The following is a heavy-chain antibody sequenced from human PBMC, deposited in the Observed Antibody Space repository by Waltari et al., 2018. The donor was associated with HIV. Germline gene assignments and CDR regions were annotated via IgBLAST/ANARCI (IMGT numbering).Heavy chain of an antibody. CDR1: GLSFSRYS. CDR3: VAAGDY. CDR2: ISSSSSRI. Sequence: VQLVESGGDLVQPGGSLRLSCATSGLSFSRYSMNWVRQAPGKGLEWISYISSSSSRIYYADSVKGRFTISRDNDKNSLYLLMNSLRDEDTAVYYCVAAGDYWGHGTLVTVSP. V-gene: IGHV3-48*02. J-gene: IGHJ4*01.